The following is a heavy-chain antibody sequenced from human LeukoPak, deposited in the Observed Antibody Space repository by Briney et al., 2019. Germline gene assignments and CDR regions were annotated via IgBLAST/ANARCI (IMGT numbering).Heavy chain of an antibody. CDR1: GDSISSSSDC. Sequence: NASETLSLTCTVSGDSISSSSDCWDWVRQPPGKGREWIGNIYNSAKTHYNPSLKTRVTMSVDTSKNQFSLKLNSVTAADTGIYYCARHSRSAYTGYENAFDIWGQGTMVTVSS. D-gene: IGHD5-12*01. J-gene: IGHJ3*02. V-gene: IGHV4-39*01. CDR3: ARHSRSAYTGYENAFDI. CDR2: IYNSAKT.